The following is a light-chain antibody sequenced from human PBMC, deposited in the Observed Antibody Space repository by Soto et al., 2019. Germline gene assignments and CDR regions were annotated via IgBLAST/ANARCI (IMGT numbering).Light chain of an antibody. CDR2: PAS. CDR1: QDINDY. Sequence: IPMTQSPSSLSASVGDRVTITCRASQDINDYLVWYQQKPGKVPKLLIYPASTLQSGVSSRFSGSGSGTDFTLTISSLQPEDVATYYCQKYSSAPFTFGPGTKVDI. CDR3: QKYSSAPFT. V-gene: IGKV1-27*01. J-gene: IGKJ3*01.